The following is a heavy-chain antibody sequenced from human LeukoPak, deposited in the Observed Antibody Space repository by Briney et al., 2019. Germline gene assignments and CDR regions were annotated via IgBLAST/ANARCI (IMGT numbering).Heavy chain of an antibody. V-gene: IGHV5-51*01. Sequence: GESLKTSCKGSGYSFTSYWIGWVRQMPGKGLEWMGIIYPGDSDTRYSPSFQGQVTISADKSISTAYLQWSSLKASDTAMYCCARQSVVRGVNYFDYWGQGTLVTVSS. D-gene: IGHD3-10*01. CDR3: ARQSVVRGVNYFDY. CDR2: IYPGDSDT. J-gene: IGHJ4*02. CDR1: GYSFTSYW.